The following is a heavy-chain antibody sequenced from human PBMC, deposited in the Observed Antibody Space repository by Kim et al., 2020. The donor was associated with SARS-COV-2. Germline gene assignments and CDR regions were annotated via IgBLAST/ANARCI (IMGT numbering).Heavy chain of an antibody. Sequence: GGSLRLSCAASGFTFSSYSMNWVRQAPGKGLEWVSSISSSSSYIYYADSVKGRFTISRDNAKNSLYLQMNSLRAEDTAVYYCARGEGPRYYYYMDVWGKGTTVTVSS. CDR2: ISSSSSYI. J-gene: IGHJ6*03. CDR1: GFTFSSYS. V-gene: IGHV3-21*01. CDR3: ARGEGPRYYYYMDV.